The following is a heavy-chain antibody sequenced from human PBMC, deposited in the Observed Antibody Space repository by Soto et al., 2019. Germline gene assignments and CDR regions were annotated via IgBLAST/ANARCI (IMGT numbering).Heavy chain of an antibody. J-gene: IGHJ4*02. CDR1: GFSFSTYW. V-gene: IGHV3-74*01. D-gene: IGHD3-10*02. CDR2: IDPDGRNA. Sequence: EVQLVESGGGLIRPGASLRLSCAASGFSFSTYWMHWVRLPPGKGPVWVSRIDPDGRNAVYADSVQGRFSVSRDNVRNTLYLEMNSLRAEDTALYFCARDADAVPFDHWGQGTLVTVSS. CDR3: ARDADAVPFDH.